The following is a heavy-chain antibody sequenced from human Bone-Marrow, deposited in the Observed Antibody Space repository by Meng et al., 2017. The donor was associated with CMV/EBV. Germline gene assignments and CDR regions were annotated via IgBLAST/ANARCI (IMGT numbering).Heavy chain of an antibody. Sequence: GYTFPRYGITWVRQAPGRGLEWMGWISVYDGRTNYAQKFQSRVTMTTDTSTATAYMELRTLRSDDTAVYYCARSLADDWNDVGYFDWWGQGTLVIVSS. CDR1: GYTFPRYG. D-gene: IGHD1-1*01. CDR2: ISVYDGRT. CDR3: ARSLADDWNDVGYFDW. V-gene: IGHV1-18*01. J-gene: IGHJ4*02.